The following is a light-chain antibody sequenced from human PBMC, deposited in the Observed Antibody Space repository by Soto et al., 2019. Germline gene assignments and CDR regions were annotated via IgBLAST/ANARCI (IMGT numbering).Light chain of an antibody. CDR2: GAS. V-gene: IGKV3-15*01. Sequence: IVLTQSPASLSVSPGEAATLSCRASQNVNNLLAWYQQKPGRPPRLLIYGASTRATGIPARFSGSGSGTEFTLSISSLQSEDFAVYYCQQYNKWPITFGLGTRLE. J-gene: IGKJ5*01. CDR3: QQYNKWPIT. CDR1: QNVNNL.